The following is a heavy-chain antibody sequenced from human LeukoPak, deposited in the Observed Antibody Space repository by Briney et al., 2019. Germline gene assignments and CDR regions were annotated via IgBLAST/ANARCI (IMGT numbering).Heavy chain of an antibody. J-gene: IGHJ4*02. D-gene: IGHD6-19*01. CDR2: INPNSGGT. Sequence: PGGSLRLSCAASGFIFSSYGMHWVRQAPGQGLEWMGWINPNSGGTNYAQKFQGRVTMTRDTSISTAYMELSRLRSDDTAVYYCARDLPDSSGWYDDYWGQGTLVTVSS. CDR3: ARDLPDSSGWYDDY. V-gene: IGHV1-2*02. CDR1: GFIFSSYG.